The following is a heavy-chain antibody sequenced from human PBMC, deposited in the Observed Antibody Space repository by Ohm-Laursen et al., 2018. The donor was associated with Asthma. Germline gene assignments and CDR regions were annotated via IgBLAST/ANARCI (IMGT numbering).Heavy chain of an antibody. CDR1: GGTFSSYA. J-gene: IGHJ5*02. V-gene: IGHV1-69*17. CDR3: ARGGHYDYVWEKNWFDP. CDR2: IIPIFGIA. Sequence: SSVKVSCKASGGTFSSYAISWVRQAPGQGLEWMGGIIPIFGIANYAQKFQGRVTITADKSTSTAYMELSSLRSEDTAVYYCARGGHYDYVWEKNWFDPWGQGTLVTVSS. D-gene: IGHD3-16*01.